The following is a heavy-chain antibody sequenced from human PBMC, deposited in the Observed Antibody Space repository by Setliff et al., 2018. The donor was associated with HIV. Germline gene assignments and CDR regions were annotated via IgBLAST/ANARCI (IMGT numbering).Heavy chain of an antibody. CDR2: IYTSGRT. CDR3: ASLFHDASAPWLYYFDY. D-gene: IGHD3-22*01. CDR1: GGSISSGSHY. J-gene: IGHJ4*02. Sequence: PSETLSLTCTVSGGSISSGSHYWSWIRQPAGKGLEWIGLIYTSGRTNYNPSLKSRVTISVDRSKNQFSLNLSSVTAADTALYYCASLFHDASAPWLYYFDYWGQGTLVTVS. V-gene: IGHV4-61*02.